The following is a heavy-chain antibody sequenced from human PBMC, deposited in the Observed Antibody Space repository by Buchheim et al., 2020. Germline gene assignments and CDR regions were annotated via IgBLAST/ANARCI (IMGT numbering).Heavy chain of an antibody. Sequence: QVQLQESGPGLVKPSQTLSLTCTVSGGSISSGSYFWSWIRQPAGKGLEWIGRISSGGSTNYNASLKSRVIISADTPKNQFSLILTSVTDADTAVYYCAKTGGTYYYGLDVWGQGT. CDR1: GGSISSGSYF. CDR3: AKTGGTYYYGLDV. J-gene: IGHJ6*02. CDR2: ISSGGST. D-gene: IGHD3-16*01. V-gene: IGHV4-61*02.